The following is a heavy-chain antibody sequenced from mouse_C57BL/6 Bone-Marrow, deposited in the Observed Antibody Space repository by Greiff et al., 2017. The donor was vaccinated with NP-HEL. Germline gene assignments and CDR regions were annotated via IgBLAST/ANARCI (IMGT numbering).Heavy chain of an antibody. CDR2: IDPENGDT. Sequence: EVKLVESGAELVRPGASVKLSCTASGFNIKDDYMHWVKQRPEQGLEWIGWIDPENGDTEYASKFQGKATITADTSSNTAYLQLSSLTSEDTAVYYCTTCDYDGAWFAYWGQGTLVTVSA. CDR3: TTCDYDGAWFAY. J-gene: IGHJ3*01. D-gene: IGHD2-4*01. CDR1: GFNIKDDY. V-gene: IGHV14-4*01.